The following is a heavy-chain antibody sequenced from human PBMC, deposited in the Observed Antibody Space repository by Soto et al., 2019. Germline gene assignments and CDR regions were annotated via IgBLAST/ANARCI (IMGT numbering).Heavy chain of an antibody. Sequence: QVQLVESGGGLVQPGGSLRLSCAASGFTFSDYYMSWIRQAPGKGLEWVSHISSSTSSTNYADSAKGRFTISRDNAKNSLYLQMDTLRAEDSAVYYCARGWGLQIDYWGQGTLVTVSS. CDR2: ISSSTSST. V-gene: IGHV3-11*06. CDR1: GFTFSDYY. D-gene: IGHD1-26*01. J-gene: IGHJ4*02. CDR3: ARGWGLQIDY.